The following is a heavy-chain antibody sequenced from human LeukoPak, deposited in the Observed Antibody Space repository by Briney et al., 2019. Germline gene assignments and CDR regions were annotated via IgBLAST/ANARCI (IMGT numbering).Heavy chain of an antibody. D-gene: IGHD6-13*01. CDR1: GFTFSSYS. CDR2: ISSSSTTI. J-gene: IGHJ3*02. Sequence: LPGGSLRLSCAASGFTFSSYSMMWVRQAPGKGLEWVSYISSSSTTIHYADSVKGRFTISRDNAKNSLYLQMNSLRAEDTALYYCAKDIHGYSSSWYLLYDAFDIWGQGTMVTVSS. CDR3: AKDIHGYSSSWYLLYDAFDI. V-gene: IGHV3-48*04.